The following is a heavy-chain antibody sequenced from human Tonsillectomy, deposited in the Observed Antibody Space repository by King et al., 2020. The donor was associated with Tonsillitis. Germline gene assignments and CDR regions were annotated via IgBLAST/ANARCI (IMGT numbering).Heavy chain of an antibody. CDR1: GYSFTTYW. V-gene: IGHV5-10-1*03. CDR2: IDPSDSYT. Sequence: VQLVESGAEVKKPGESLRISCKGSGYSFTTYWITWVRQMPGKGLEWMGTIDPSDSYTNYSPSFQGHVTISADKSINTAYLQWSSLKASDIAMYYCARTAGIAAAGTFLDYWGQGTLVTVSS. D-gene: IGHD6-13*01. CDR3: ARTAGIAAAGTFLDY. J-gene: IGHJ4*02.